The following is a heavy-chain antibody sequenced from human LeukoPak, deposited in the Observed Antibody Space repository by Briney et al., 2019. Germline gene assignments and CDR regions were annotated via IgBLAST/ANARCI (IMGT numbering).Heavy chain of an antibody. CDR1: GYTFTSYA. J-gene: IGHJ6*02. V-gene: IGHV1-3*01. CDR3: ARDSAISSGSYWNYYGMDV. Sequence: ASVKVSCKASGYTFTSYAMHWVRQAPGQRLEWMGWINAGIGNTKYSQKFQGRVTITRDTSASTAYMELSSLRSEDTAVYYCARDSAISSGSYWNYYGMDVWGQGTTVTVSS. CDR2: INAGIGNT. D-gene: IGHD3-10*01.